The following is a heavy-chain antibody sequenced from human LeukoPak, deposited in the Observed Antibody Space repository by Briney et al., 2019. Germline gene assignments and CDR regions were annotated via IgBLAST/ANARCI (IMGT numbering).Heavy chain of an antibody. J-gene: IGHJ6*02. Sequence: SETLSLTCTASGGSISSYYWSWIRQPAGKGLEWIGRIYTSGSTNYNPSLKSRVTMSVDTSKNQFSLKLSSVTAADTAVYYCARDMGSIAESYYYYYGMDVWGQGTTVTVSS. CDR3: ARDMGSIAESYYYYYGMDV. V-gene: IGHV4-4*07. CDR1: GGSISSYY. D-gene: IGHD6-6*01. CDR2: IYTSGST.